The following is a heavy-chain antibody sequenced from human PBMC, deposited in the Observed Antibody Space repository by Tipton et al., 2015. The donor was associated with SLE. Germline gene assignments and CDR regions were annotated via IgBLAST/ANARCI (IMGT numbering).Heavy chain of an antibody. CDR1: GFTFTTYD. J-gene: IGHJ4*02. D-gene: IGHD5-12*01. CDR2: ISSTGGST. Sequence: SLRLSCAASGFTFTTYDMSWVRQPPGMGLEWVSGISSTGGSTFYADSVKGRFTISKDNSKNTLYLQMNSLRAQDTAIYYCAKKLTASGYDWWGQGTLVTVSS. V-gene: IGHV3-23*01. CDR3: AKKLTASGYDW.